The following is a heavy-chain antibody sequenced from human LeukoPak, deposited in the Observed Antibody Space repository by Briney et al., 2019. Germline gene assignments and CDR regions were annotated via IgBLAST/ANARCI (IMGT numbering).Heavy chain of an antibody. CDR3: ARERWRQWLVRYNWFDP. Sequence: ASVKASCKASGYTFTSYDINWVRQATGQGLEWMGWMNPNSGNRGYTQNFQGRVTMTRNTSISTAYMELSSLRSEDTAVYYCARERWRQWLVRYNWFDPWGQGTLVTVSS. V-gene: IGHV1-8*01. CDR2: MNPNSGNR. J-gene: IGHJ5*02. CDR1: GYTFTSYD. D-gene: IGHD6-19*01.